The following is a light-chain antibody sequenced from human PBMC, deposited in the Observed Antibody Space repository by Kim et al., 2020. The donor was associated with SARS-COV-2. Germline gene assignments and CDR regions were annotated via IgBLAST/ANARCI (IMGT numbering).Light chain of an antibody. CDR1: TGDISTDGY. V-gene: IGLV2-14*03. CDR2: DVT. Sequence: GQSITMSCTGSTGDISTDGYLSWYQQQAGKAPKLIIYDVTNRPSGVSPRFSGSKSGNTASLTISGLQAEDEADYYCSSYTNINTLVFGGGTQLTVL. CDR3: SSYTNINTLV. J-gene: IGLJ3*02.